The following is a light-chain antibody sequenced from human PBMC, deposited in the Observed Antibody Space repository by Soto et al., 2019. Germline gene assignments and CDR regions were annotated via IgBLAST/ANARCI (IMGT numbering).Light chain of an antibody. CDR3: AAWDDSLNGHYV. Sequence: QSVLTQPPSVSEAPRQRVTISCSGSSSNIGNNAVNWYQQLPGKAPKLLIYYDDLLPSGVSDRFSGSKSGTSASLAISGLQSEDEAEYYCAAWDDSLNGHYVFGTGTKLTVL. CDR1: SSNIGNNA. J-gene: IGLJ1*01. V-gene: IGLV1-36*01. CDR2: YDD.